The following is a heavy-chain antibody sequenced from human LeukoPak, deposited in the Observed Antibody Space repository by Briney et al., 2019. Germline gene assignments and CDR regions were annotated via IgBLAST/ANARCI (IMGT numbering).Heavy chain of an antibody. J-gene: IGHJ4*02. CDR2: IYSGGSI. V-gene: IGHV3-53*01. Sequence: GGSLRLSCAVSGFTVSSNYMTWVRQAPGKGLXXVSVIYSGGSIYYADSVKGRFTISRDISKNTVDLQLNSLRAEDTAVYYCASGKETSMAQGYWGQGTLVTVSS. CDR1: GFTVSSNY. CDR3: ASGKETSMAQGY. D-gene: IGHD5-18*01.